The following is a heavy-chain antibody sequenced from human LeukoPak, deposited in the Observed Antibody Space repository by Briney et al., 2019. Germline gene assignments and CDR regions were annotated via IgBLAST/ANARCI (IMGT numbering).Heavy chain of an antibody. CDR1: GYTFTSYD. J-gene: IGHJ6*02. D-gene: IGHD5-18*01. CDR3: ARSGTAMVRRYYYYGMDV. Sequence: ASVKVSCKASGYTFTSYDINWVRQATGQGLEWMGWMNPNSGNTGYAQKFQGRVTMTRNTSISTAYMELSSLRSEDTAVYYCARSGTAMVRRYYYYGMDVWGRGTTVTVSS. CDR2: MNPNSGNT. V-gene: IGHV1-8*01.